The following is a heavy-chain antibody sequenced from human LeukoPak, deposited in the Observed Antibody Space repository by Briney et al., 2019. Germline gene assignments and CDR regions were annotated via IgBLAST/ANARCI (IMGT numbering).Heavy chain of an antibody. CDR1: GYTFSSYA. V-gene: IGHV1-3*04. J-gene: IGHJ4*02. Sequence: ASVKVSCKASGYTFSSYAMHWVRQAPGQRLEWMAWINTGNGNTKYSQKFQGRVTMTRDTSTSTAYMELRSLRSDDTAVYYCARVITTNNDYWGQGTLVTVSS. D-gene: IGHD3-22*01. CDR2: INTGNGNT. CDR3: ARVITTNNDY.